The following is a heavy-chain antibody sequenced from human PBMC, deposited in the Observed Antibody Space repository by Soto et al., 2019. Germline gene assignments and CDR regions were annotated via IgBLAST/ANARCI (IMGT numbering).Heavy chain of an antibody. J-gene: IGHJ6*02. CDR1: GGTFSSYA. V-gene: IGHV1-69*13. CDR2: IIPIFGTA. Sequence: SVKVSCKASGGTFSSYAISWVRQAPGQGLEWMGGIIPIFGTANYAQKFQGRVTITADESTSTAYMELSSLRSEDTAVYYCARYYGDYPDNYYYYGMDVWGQGALVTVSS. CDR3: ARYYGDYPDNYYYYGMDV. D-gene: IGHD4-17*01.